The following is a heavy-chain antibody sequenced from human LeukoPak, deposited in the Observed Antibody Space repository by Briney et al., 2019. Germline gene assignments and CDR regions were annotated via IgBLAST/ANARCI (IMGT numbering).Heavy chain of an antibody. V-gene: IGHV3-53*01. J-gene: IGHJ5*02. D-gene: IGHD2-2*01. CDR2: IYSGGST. CDR1: GFTVSSNY. CDR3: ARTLGYCSSTSCLRNWFDP. Sequence: GGSLRLSCAASGFTVSSNYMSWVRQAPGKGLEWGSVIYSGGSTYYAASVKGRFTISRDNSKNTLYLQMNSLRAEDTAVYYCARTLGYCSSTSCLRNWFDPWGQGTLVTVSS.